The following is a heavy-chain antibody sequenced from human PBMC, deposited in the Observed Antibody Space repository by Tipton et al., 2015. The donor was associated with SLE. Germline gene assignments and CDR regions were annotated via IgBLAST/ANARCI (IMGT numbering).Heavy chain of an antibody. CDR1: GFTFNTFE. Sequence: SLRLSCAASGFTFNTFEINWVRQAPGKGLVWISHISSSGRTINYADSVKGRFTISRDNANNSLYLQMDSLRAEDTAVYYCARHLAPLRSYYYGMDVWGRGTTVTVSS. CDR3: ARHLAPLRSYYYGMDV. D-gene: IGHD2-15*01. V-gene: IGHV3-48*03. J-gene: IGHJ6*02. CDR2: ISSSGRTI.